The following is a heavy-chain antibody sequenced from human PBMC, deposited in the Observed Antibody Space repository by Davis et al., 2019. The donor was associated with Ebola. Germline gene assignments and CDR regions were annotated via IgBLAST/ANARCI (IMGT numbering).Heavy chain of an antibody. CDR3: ARRIWVGGPFDP. Sequence: MPSETLSLTCAVSGGSISSGGYSWSWIRQPPGKGLEWIGYIYYSGSTYYNPSLKSRVTISVDTSRNQFSLSLRSVTAADTAVYYCARRIWVGGPFDPWGQGTLVTVSS. D-gene: IGHD3-10*01. CDR2: IYYSGST. V-gene: IGHV4-30-4*07. CDR1: GGSISSGGYS. J-gene: IGHJ5*02.